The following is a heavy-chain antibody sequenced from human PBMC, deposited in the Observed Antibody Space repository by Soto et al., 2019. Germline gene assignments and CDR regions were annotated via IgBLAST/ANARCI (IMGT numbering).Heavy chain of an antibody. CDR1: GSSISSGVYY. Sequence: NPSETLSLTCTVSGSSISSGVYYWSWVRQHPGKGLEWIGYIYYSGSTYFNPSLKSRLTISVDTSKNQFSLQLSSVTAADTAVYYCARAGHSSSSEGANWFDPWGQGTLVTVSS. CDR2: IYYSGST. J-gene: IGHJ5*02. D-gene: IGHD6-6*01. V-gene: IGHV4-31*03. CDR3: ARAGHSSSSEGANWFDP.